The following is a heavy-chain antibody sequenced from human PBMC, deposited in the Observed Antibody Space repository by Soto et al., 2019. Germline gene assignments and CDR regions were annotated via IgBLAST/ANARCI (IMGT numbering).Heavy chain of an antibody. D-gene: IGHD2-21*02. J-gene: IGHJ4*02. CDR1: GFTFSRYE. V-gene: IGHV3-48*03. Sequence: PGGSLRLTCAASGFTFSRYEMNWVRQAPGKGLEWVSYISSSGSTIYYADSVKGRFTISRDNAKNSLYLQMNSLRAEDTAVYYCARDTHARHIVVVTAMTVDYWGQGTLVTV. CDR2: ISSSGSTI. CDR3: ARDTHARHIVVVTAMTVDY.